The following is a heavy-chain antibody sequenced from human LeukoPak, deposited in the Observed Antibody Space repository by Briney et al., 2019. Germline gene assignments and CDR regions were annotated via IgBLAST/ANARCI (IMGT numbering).Heavy chain of an antibody. CDR2: ISSSSYI. CDR3: ARTDGDFPDAFDI. Sequence: GGSLRLSCAASGFTFSSYSMNWVRQAPGKGLEWVSSISSSSYIYYAGSVKGRFTISRDNAKNSLYLQMNSLRAEDTAVYYCARTDGDFPDAFDIWGQGTMVTVSS. J-gene: IGHJ3*02. V-gene: IGHV3-21*01. CDR1: GFTFSSYS. D-gene: IGHD4-17*01.